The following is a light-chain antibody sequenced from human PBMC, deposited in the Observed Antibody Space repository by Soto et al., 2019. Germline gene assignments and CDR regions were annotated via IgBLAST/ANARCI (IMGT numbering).Light chain of an antibody. V-gene: IGLV2-14*03. CDR2: DVN. Sequence: QSALTQPASVSGSPGQSITISCTGTSSDVGGYNYVSWYQHHPYKAPKLMIFDVNNRPSGISSRFSGSKSGNTASLTISGLQAEDEAAYYCSSYTSSSPRLVFGGVTKVTVL. CDR1: SSDVGGYNY. CDR3: SSYTSSSPRLV. J-gene: IGLJ2*01.